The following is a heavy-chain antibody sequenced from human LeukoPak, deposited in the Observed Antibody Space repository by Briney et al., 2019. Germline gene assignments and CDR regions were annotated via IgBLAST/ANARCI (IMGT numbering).Heavy chain of an antibody. Sequence: SETLSLTCAVYGGSFSGYYWSWIRQPPGKGPEWIGEINHSGSTNYNPSLKSRVTISVDTSKNQFSLKLSSVTAADTAVYYCARGSTPRFLEWLAIDFDYWGQGTLVTVSS. V-gene: IGHV4-34*01. J-gene: IGHJ4*02. CDR1: GGSFSGYY. D-gene: IGHD3-3*01. CDR2: INHSGST. CDR3: ARGSTPRFLEWLAIDFDY.